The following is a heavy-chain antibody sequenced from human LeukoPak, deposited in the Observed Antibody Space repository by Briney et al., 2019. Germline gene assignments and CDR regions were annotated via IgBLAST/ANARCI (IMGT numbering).Heavy chain of an antibody. Sequence: SVKVSCKASLGTFSSYAISGVRQAPRRGLEWVGGIILIFGTANYAQKFQGRVTITTDESTSTASVELSSLRSEDTAVYHCASAPGYSPLDYRGQPTLVTVSS. J-gene: IGHJ4*02. D-gene: IGHD3-16*02. V-gene: IGHV1-69*05. CDR3: ASAPGYSPLDY. CDR2: IILIFGTA. CDR1: LGTFSSYA.